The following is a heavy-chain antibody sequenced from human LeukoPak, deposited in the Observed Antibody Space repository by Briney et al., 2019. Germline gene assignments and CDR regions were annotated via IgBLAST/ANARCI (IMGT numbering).Heavy chain of an antibody. J-gene: IGHJ4*02. CDR3: ARHYGP. CDR2: IYSGGET. V-gene: IGHV4-39*01. D-gene: IGHD3-10*01. Sequence: PSETLSLTCTVSGDSISSSHYYWGWIRQSPGKGLEWIGSIYSGGETHYNPSLNSRVTIFLDTSKNQFSLKLNSVTATDTAVYYCARHYGPWGQGTLVTVSS. CDR1: GDSISSSHYY.